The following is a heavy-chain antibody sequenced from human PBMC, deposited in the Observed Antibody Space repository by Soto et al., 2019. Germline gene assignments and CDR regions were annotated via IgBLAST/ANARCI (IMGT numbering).Heavy chain of an antibody. J-gene: IGHJ4*02. Sequence: SETLSLTCTVSGGSISSDYWNWIRQSPGKGLEWIRNIFYIGTTNYNPSLKSRVTISIDRSKSQFSLKLSSVTAADTAVYYCARGQVVAAQHWGQGTLVTVSS. V-gene: IGHV4-59*12. CDR3: ARGQVVAAQH. CDR2: IFYIGTT. D-gene: IGHD2-15*01. CDR1: GGSISSDY.